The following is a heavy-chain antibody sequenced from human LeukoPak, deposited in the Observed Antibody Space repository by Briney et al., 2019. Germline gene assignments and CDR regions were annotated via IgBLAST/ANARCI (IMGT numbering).Heavy chain of an antibody. CDR3: ARDGRSVVPAAMNWYFDL. J-gene: IGHJ2*01. D-gene: IGHD2-2*01. CDR1: GYTFTSYY. CDR2: IIPILGIA. Sequence: GASVKVSCKASGYTFTSYYMHWVRQAPGQGLEWMGRIIPILGIANYAQKFQGRVTITADKSTSTAYMELSSLRSEDTAVYYCARDGRSVVPAAMNWYFDLWGRGTLVTVSS. V-gene: IGHV1-69*04.